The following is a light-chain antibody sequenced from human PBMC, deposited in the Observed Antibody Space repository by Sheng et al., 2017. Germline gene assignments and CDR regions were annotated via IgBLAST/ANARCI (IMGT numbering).Light chain of an antibody. CDR1: SSDVGAYPH. CDR3: SSYAGGGNLV. CDR2: EVD. J-gene: IGLJ3*02. V-gene: IGLV2-23*02. Sequence: QSALTQPASVSGSPGQSITISCTGTSSDVGAYPHVSWYQQFPGQAPTLIIYEVDRRPSGISNRFSASKSGNTASLAISGLQPADEGDYCSSYAGGGNLVFGGGTKVTVL.